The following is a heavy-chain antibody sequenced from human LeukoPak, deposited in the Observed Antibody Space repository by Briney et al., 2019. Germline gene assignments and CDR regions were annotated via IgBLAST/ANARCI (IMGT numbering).Heavy chain of an antibody. Sequence: GGSLKISCKGSGYSFTSYWIGWGRQMPGKGLEWMGIIYPGDSDTRYSPSFQGQVTISADKSISTAYLQWSSLKASDTAMYYCARDPYGSGTGGDYWGQGTLVTVSS. CDR1: GYSFTSYW. J-gene: IGHJ4*02. CDR3: ARDPYGSGTGGDY. CDR2: IYPGDSDT. V-gene: IGHV5-51*01. D-gene: IGHD3-10*01.